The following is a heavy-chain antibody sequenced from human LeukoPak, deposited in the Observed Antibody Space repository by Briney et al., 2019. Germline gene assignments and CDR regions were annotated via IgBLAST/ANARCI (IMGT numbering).Heavy chain of an antibody. CDR1: GFTFSSFG. Sequence: GGSLRLPCAASGFTFSSFGLHWVRQAPGKGLEWVALIRSDGSSKNYADSVKGRFTISRDTSKNTVHLQMNNLRAEDTAVYYCAKWSGDYPSYYLDYWGQGTLVTVSS. J-gene: IGHJ4*02. CDR2: IRSDGSSK. D-gene: IGHD4-17*01. V-gene: IGHV3-30*02. CDR3: AKWSGDYPSYYLDY.